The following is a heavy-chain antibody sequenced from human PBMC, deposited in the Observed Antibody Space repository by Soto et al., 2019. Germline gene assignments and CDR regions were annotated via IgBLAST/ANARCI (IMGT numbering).Heavy chain of an antibody. V-gene: IGHV3-23*01. CDR2: ISGSGDNT. Sequence: PGGSLRLSCAASGFSFSSYAMNWVRQAPGKWLEWVSAISGSGDNTDYGDSVKGQFTISRDNSNNTLYLQMNSLRAEDTAVYYWEKEWRTCWSYLDDWGERTLVTVSS. D-gene: IGHD6-13*01. CDR1: GFSFSSYA. J-gene: IGHJ4*02. CDR3: EKEWRTCWSYLDD.